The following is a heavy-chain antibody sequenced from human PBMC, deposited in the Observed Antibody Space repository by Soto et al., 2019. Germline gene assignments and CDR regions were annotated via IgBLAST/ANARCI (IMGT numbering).Heavy chain of an antibody. V-gene: IGHV3-33*01. J-gene: IGHJ4*02. CDR2: IWYDGSNK. Sequence: PGGSLRLSCAASGFTFSSYGMHWVRQAPGKGLEWVAVIWYDGSNKYYADSVKGRFTISRDNSKNTLYLQMNSLRAEDTAVYYCARDGGRLLRYFDWLPPTDYWGQGTLVTLSS. CDR1: GFTFSSYG. D-gene: IGHD3-9*01. CDR3: ARDGGRLLRYFDWLPPTDY.